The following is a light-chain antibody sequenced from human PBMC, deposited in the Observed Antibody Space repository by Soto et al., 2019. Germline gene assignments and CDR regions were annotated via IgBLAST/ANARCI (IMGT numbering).Light chain of an antibody. CDR3: TSYTSTSTPVL. Sequence: QCALTQSASGSGSPGQSITISCTGTSSDVGGYNSVSWYQHHPGKAPKLMISDVTNRPSGVSNRFSGSKSVNTASLTISGLQAEDEAVYYCTSYTSTSTPVLFGGGTKLTVL. CDR2: DVT. CDR1: SSDVGGYNS. J-gene: IGLJ2*01. V-gene: IGLV2-14*03.